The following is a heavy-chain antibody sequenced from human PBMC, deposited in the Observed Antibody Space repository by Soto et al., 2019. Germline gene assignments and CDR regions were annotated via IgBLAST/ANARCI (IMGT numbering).Heavy chain of an antibody. CDR3: ARDNWNTV. Sequence: EVQLVESGGGLVQPGGSLRLSCAASGFTFSNYWMHWVRQAPGKGLVWVSRVNGDGSSTFYADSVKGRFTISRDNAENTVFLQMDSLRAEDTAVYYCARDNWNTVWGQGTVVPVSS. D-gene: IGHD1-20*01. J-gene: IGHJ3*01. V-gene: IGHV3-74*01. CDR2: VNGDGSST. CDR1: GFTFSNYW.